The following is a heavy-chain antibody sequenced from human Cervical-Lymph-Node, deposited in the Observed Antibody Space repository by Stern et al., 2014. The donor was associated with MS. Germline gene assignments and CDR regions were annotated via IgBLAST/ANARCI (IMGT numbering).Heavy chain of an antibody. D-gene: IGHD3-9*01. CDR3: ICGWLLDY. V-gene: IGHV3-23*04. CDR1: GFTFSGYD. J-gene: IGHJ4*02. CDR2: ITTSGGST. Sequence: EVQLVESGGGLVQPGGSLRLSCAASGFTFSGYDMNWVRQAPGKGLEWVSTITTSGGSTYYADSVKGRFTISRDNSKDTLYLQMNTLRDEDTALYYCICGWLLDYWGQGTLVTVSS.